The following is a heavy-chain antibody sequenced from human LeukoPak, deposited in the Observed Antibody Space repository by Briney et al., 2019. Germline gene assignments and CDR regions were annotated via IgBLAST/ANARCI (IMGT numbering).Heavy chain of an antibody. V-gene: IGHV3-15*01. CDR1: GFTFSNVW. CDR3: TPSIAVAGSLDY. Sequence: PGGSLRLSCAASGFTFSNVWMSWVRQAPGKGLEWVGRIKSKTDGGTTDYAAPVKGRFTISKDDSKNTLNLQMNSLKTEDTAVYYCTPSIAVAGSLDYWGQGTLVTVSS. D-gene: IGHD6-19*01. J-gene: IGHJ4*02. CDR2: IKSKTDGGTT.